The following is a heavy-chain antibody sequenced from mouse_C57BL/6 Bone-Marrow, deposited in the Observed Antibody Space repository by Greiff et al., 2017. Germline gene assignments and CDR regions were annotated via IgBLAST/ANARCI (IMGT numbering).Heavy chain of an antibody. V-gene: IGHV14-2*01. CDR1: GFNIKDYY. Sequence: EVKLQESGAELVKPGASVKLSCTASGFNIKDYYMHWVKQRTEQGLEWIGRIDPEDGETKYAPKFQGKATITADTSSNTAYLQLSSLTSEDTAVYYCARCYYGSSLYYYAMDYWGQGTSVTVSS. CDR3: ARCYYGSSLYYYAMDY. J-gene: IGHJ4*01. D-gene: IGHD1-1*01. CDR2: IDPEDGET.